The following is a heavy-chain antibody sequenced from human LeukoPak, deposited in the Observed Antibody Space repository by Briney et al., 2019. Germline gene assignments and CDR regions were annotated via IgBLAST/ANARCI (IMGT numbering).Heavy chain of an antibody. J-gene: IGHJ4*02. CDR2: IIPTFGTA. CDR3: ARVGVDDRGNILKYFFDY. D-gene: IGHD4-23*01. V-gene: IGHV1-69*13. CDR1: GGTFSSYA. Sequence: ASVKVSCKASGGTFSSYAISWVRQAPGQGLEWMGGIIPTFGTANYAQKFQGRVTITADEPTSTAYMELSSLRSEDTAVYYCARVGVDDRGNILKYFFDYWGQGTLVTVSS.